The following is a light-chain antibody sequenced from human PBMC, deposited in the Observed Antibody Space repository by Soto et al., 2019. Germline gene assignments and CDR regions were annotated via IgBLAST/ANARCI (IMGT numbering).Light chain of an antibody. Sequence: QSALTQPASVSGSPGQSITISCTGTSSDVDNYNYVSWYQQHPGKAPKLLIYEVSNRPSGVSNRFSGSKSANTASLTISGLQAEDGADYYCSSYTRSTTRVFGGGTKLTVL. CDR2: EVS. V-gene: IGLV2-14*01. J-gene: IGLJ2*01. CDR3: SSYTRSTTRV. CDR1: SSDVDNYNY.